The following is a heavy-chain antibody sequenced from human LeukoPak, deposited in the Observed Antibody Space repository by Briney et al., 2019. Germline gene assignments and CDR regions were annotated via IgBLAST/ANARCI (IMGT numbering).Heavy chain of an antibody. CDR3: ARASYSYGLDAFDI. J-gene: IGHJ3*02. Sequence: GGSLRLSCAASGFTFSSYSMNWIRQAPGKGLEWVSSISSSSSYIYYADSVKGRFTISRDNSKNTLYLQMNSLRAEDTAVYYCARASYSYGLDAFDIWGQGTMVTVSS. CDR1: GFTFSSYS. V-gene: IGHV3-21*01. D-gene: IGHD5-18*01. CDR2: ISSSSSYI.